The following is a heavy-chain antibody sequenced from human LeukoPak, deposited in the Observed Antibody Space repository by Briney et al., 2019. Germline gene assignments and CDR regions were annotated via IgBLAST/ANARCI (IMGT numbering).Heavy chain of an antibody. D-gene: IGHD6-19*01. CDR1: GFTVSSNY. CDR3: GIAVAGTAGPRMDV. J-gene: IGHJ6*02. CDR2: IYSGGST. V-gene: IGHV3-66*01. Sequence: PGGSLRLSCAASGFTVSSNYMSWVRQAPGKGLEWVSVIYSGGSTYYSDSVKVRFTISRDNSKIKMYLQMNSLRAEDTAVYYCGIAVAGTAGPRMDVWGQGTTVTVSS.